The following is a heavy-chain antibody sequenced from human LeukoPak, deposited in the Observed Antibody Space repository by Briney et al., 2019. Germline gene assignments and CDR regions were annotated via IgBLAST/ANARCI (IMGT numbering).Heavy chain of an antibody. CDR1: GFTFSTAW. CDR3: ARGRRTYYGSGSPFAEYFQH. D-gene: IGHD3-10*01. CDR2: IKSNNDGGTT. J-gene: IGHJ1*01. Sequence: KSGGSLRLSCVASGFTFSTAWMSWLRQAPGKGLEWVGRIKSNNDGGTTDYAASVKGRFTISRDDSKNTLYLQMNSLRAEDTAVYYCARGRRTYYGSGSPFAEYFQHWGQGTLVTVSS. V-gene: IGHV3-15*01.